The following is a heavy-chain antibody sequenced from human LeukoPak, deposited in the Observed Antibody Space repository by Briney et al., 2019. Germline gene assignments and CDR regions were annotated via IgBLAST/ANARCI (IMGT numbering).Heavy chain of an antibody. CDR2: IYYSGST. D-gene: IGHD3-3*01. CDR1: GGSISSSSYY. V-gene: IGHV4-39*07. CDR3: ASRSSIWSGYQDTLYYFDS. Sequence: SETLSLTCTVSGGSISSSSYYWGWIRQPPGKGLEWIGSIYYSGSTYYNSSLKSRLTISVDTSKNQFSLKLSSVTAADTAVYYCASRSSIWSGYQDTLYYFDSWGQGTLVTVSS. J-gene: IGHJ4*02.